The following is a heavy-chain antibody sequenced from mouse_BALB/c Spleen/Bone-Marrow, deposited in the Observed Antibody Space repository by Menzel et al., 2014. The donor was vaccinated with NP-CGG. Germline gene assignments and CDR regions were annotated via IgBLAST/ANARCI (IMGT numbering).Heavy chain of an antibody. J-gene: IGHJ3*01. CDR3: ASYRFAY. CDR2: INPSTGYT. D-gene: IGHD2-10*01. CDR1: DYTFTNYW. V-gene: IGHV1-7*01. Sequence: VQLQQSGAELAKPGASMKMSCKASDYTFTNYWMHWVKQRPGQGLEWIGYINPSTGYTEYNQKFKDKATLTADKSSSTAYMQLSRSTSEDSAVYYCASYRFAYWGQGTLVTVSA.